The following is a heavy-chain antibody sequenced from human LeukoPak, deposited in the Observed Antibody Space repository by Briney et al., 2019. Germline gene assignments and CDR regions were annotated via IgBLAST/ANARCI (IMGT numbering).Heavy chain of an antibody. D-gene: IGHD6-6*01. CDR2: IWYDGSKK. J-gene: IGHJ4*02. Sequence: PGGSLRLSCAASGFTFSSYGMHWVRQAPGKGLEWVAVIWYDGSKKDYGDSVKGRFTISRDNSKNTLYLQMNSLRGEDTAIYYCARDLAARHFDYWGQGTLVTVSS. CDR3: ARDLAARHFDY. V-gene: IGHV3-33*08. CDR1: GFTFSSYG.